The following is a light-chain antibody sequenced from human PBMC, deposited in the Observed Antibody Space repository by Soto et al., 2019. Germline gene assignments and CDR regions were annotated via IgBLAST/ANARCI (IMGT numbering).Light chain of an antibody. V-gene: IGLV2-8*01. J-gene: IGLJ3*02. CDR1: SSDVGAYNY. CDR3: ISYAGSSIWV. CDR2: DVS. Sequence: QSALTQPPSASGSPGQSVTISCTGTSSDVGAYNYVSWYQQHPGKAPKLMIYDVSKRPSGVPDRFSGSKSGNTASLTVSGLQAEYEADFYCISYAGSSIWVFGGVTKLTVL.